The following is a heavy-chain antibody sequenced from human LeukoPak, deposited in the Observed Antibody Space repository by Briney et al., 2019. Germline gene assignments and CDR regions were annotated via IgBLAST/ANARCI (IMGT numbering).Heavy chain of an antibody. Sequence: KSSETLSLTCTVSGGSISSSSYYWSWIRQPPGKGLEWIGEINHSGSTNYNPSLKSRVTMSVDTSKNQFSLKLSSVTAADTAVYYCAREGGITTYYYDSSGYYYGPWGQGTLVTVSS. CDR2: INHSGST. CDR1: GGSISSSSYY. D-gene: IGHD3-22*01. J-gene: IGHJ5*02. CDR3: AREGGITTYYYDSSGYYYGP. V-gene: IGHV4-39*07.